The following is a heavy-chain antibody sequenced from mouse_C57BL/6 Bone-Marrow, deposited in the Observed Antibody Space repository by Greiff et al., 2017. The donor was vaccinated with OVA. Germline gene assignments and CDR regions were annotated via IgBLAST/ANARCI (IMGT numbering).Heavy chain of an antibody. Sequence: EVHLVESGGGLVQPGGSLKLSCAASGFTFSDYYMYWVRQTPEKRLEWVAYISNGGGSTYYPDTVKGRFTISRDNAKNTLYLQMSRLKSEDTAMYYCARHAYYGSSYGYFDVWGTGTTVTVSS. D-gene: IGHD1-1*01. CDR3: ARHAYYGSSYGYFDV. CDR2: ISNGGGST. V-gene: IGHV5-12*01. CDR1: GFTFSDYY. J-gene: IGHJ1*03.